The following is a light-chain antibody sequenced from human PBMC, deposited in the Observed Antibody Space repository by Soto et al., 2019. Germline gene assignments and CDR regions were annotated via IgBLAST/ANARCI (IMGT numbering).Light chain of an antibody. V-gene: IGLV2-14*01. CDR2: AVS. J-gene: IGLJ1*01. CDR1: SSDVGLYDY. Sequence: QSVLTQPASVSGSPALSITISCTGTSSDVGLYDYVSWYQQHPGKAPQLMIYAVSNRPSGVSNRFSASKSGNTASLFISGLQAEDEADYYCSSYTSDSSYVFGSGTKVTVL. CDR3: SSYTSDSSYV.